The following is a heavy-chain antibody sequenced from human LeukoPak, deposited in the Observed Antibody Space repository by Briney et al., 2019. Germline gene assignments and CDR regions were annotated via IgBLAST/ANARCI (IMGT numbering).Heavy chain of an antibody. J-gene: IGHJ6*03. CDR1: GYTFTSYD. Sequence: GASVKVSCKASGYTFTSYDINWVRQATGQGLEWTGWMNPNSGNTGYAQKFQGRVTITRNTSISTAYMELSSLRSEDTAVYYCAGGNMGRGSNYYMDVWGKGTTVTVSS. CDR2: MNPNSGNT. V-gene: IGHV1-8*03. D-gene: IGHD3-10*01. CDR3: AGGNMGRGSNYYMDV.